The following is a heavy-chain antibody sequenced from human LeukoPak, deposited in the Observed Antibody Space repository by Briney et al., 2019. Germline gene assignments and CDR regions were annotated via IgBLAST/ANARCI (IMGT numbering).Heavy chain of an antibody. V-gene: IGHV1-69*06. Sequence: SVKVSCTASGGTFSSYAISWVRQAPGQGLEWMGGIIPIFGTANYAQKFQGRVTITADKSTSTAYMELSSLRSEDTAVYYCARDLYSRRMDYYGSGSYFAYWGQGVLVTVSS. J-gene: IGHJ4*02. D-gene: IGHD3-10*01. CDR2: IIPIFGTA. CDR3: ARDLYSRRMDYYGSGSYFAY. CDR1: GGTFSSYA.